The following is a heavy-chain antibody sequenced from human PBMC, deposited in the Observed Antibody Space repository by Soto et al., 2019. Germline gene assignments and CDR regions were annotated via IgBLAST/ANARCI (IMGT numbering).Heavy chain of an antibody. CDR3: TKSSGGSSSVGMDY. Sequence: GGSLRLSCAVSGFISKNYALNWVRQAPGKGLEWVASITRDGYNKYYADSVKGRFTISRDNSKNTLSLQMTALRVEDSSVYYCTKSSGGSSSVGMDYWGPGTLVTVSS. CDR1: GFISKNYA. J-gene: IGHJ4*02. V-gene: IGHV3-30*04. CDR2: ITRDGYNK. D-gene: IGHD6-6*01.